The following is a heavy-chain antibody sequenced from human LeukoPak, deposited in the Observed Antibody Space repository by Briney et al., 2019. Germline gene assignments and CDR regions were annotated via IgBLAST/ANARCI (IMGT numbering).Heavy chain of an antibody. CDR1: GGSISSRNY. CDR2: IYYSGNT. D-gene: IGHD5-24*01. J-gene: IGHJ4*02. CDR3: ERHEEEDGYNAKTLDY. V-gene: IGHV4-39*01. Sequence: SETLSLTCTVSGGSISSRNYWGWVRPPPGMGLEWIGAIYYSGNTYYNPSLKRRVTISIDTSQNQFFLRLSSVTAADTAVYYCERHEEEDGYNAKTLDYWGQGALVTVSS.